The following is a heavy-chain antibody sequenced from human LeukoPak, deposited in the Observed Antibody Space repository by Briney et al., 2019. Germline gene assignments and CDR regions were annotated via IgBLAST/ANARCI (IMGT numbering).Heavy chain of an antibody. J-gene: IGHJ6*03. D-gene: IGHD3-10*01. Sequence: PSETLSLTCTVSGGSISSSSYYWGWIRQPPGKGLEWIGSIYYSGSTYYNPSLKSRVTISVDTSKNQFSLKLSSVTAADTAVYYCARHLGSGSYYNSYYYYYMDVWGKGTTVTISS. CDR3: ARHLGSGSYYNSYYYYYMDV. CDR2: IYYSGST. CDR1: GGSISSSSYY. V-gene: IGHV4-39*01.